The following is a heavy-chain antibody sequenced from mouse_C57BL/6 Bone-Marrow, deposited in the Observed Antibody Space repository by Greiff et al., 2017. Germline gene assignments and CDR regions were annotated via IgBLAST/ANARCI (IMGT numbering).Heavy chain of an antibody. D-gene: IGHD1-1*01. J-gene: IGHJ2*01. CDR2: INPSNGGT. CDR3: ASEGITTVVATWGEFDYFDY. V-gene: IGHV1-53*01. Sequence: QVQLQQPGTELVKPGASVKLSCKASGYTFTSYWMHWVKQRPGQGLEWIGNINPSNGGTNYNEKFKSKATLTVDKSSSTAYMQLSSLTSEDSAVYYCASEGITTVVATWGEFDYFDYWGQGTTLTVSS. CDR1: GYTFTSYW.